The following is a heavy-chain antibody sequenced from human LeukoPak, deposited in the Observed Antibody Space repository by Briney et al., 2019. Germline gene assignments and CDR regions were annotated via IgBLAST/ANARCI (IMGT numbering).Heavy chain of an antibody. J-gene: IGHJ5*02. CDR3: AREVPALALNWFDP. Sequence: SETLSLTCTVSGGSISSYYWSWIRQPPGKGLEWIGSIYYSGSTYYNPSLKSRVTISVDTSKNQFSLKLSSVTAADTAVYYCAREVPALALNWFDPWGQGTLVTVSS. CDR1: GGSISSYY. CDR2: IYYSGST. D-gene: IGHD3-10*01. V-gene: IGHV4-59*12.